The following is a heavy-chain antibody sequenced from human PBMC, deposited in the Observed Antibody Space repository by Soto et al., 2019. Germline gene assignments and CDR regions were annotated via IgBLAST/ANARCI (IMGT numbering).Heavy chain of an antibody. V-gene: IGHV1-18*01. J-gene: IGHJ5*02. CDR3: ARDLAVGWFDP. Sequence: QVQLVQSGAEVKKPGASVKVSCKTSGYTFTSYSISWVRQAPGQGLEWMGWINVYNGNTKYAQNLKGRVTMTTDTSTSTAYMELRSLRSDDTAVYYCARDLAVGWFDPWGQGTLVTVSS. CDR1: GYTFTSYS. D-gene: IGHD2-2*01. CDR2: INVYNGNT.